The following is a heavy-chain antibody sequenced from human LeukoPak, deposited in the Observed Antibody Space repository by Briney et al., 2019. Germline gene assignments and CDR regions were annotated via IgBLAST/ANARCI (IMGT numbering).Heavy chain of an antibody. Sequence: SGPKLVKHTQTLTLTCIFTGFSLSTTGVGVGWIRQPPGKALESLAPIYWDDDKRYSPSLKSRLTITKDTSKNQVVLTMTNMDPVDTATYYCAHRVRGYSYGYWPYYFDYWGQGTLVTVSS. CDR2: IYWDDDK. J-gene: IGHJ4*02. D-gene: IGHD5-18*01. CDR3: AHRVRGYSYGYWPYYFDY. CDR1: GFSLSTTGVG. V-gene: IGHV2-5*02.